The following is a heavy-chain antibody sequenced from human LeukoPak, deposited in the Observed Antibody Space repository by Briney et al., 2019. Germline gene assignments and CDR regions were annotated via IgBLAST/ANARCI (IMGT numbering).Heavy chain of an antibody. CDR3: TRGGTTFDY. J-gene: IGHJ4*02. CDR1: GFTFSSYW. Sequence: GGSLRLSCAASGFTFSSYWMHWVRQAPGKGLVRVSRLDTDGSSTTYADSVKGRFTISRDNAKNTLYLQMNSLRAEDTAIYYCTRGGTTFDYWGQGTLVTVSS. D-gene: IGHD1-1*01. V-gene: IGHV3-74*01. CDR2: LDTDGSST.